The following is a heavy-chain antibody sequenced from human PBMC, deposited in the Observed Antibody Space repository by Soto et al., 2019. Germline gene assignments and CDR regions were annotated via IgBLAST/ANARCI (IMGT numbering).Heavy chain of an antibody. CDR2: IYHSGST. CDR3: ARDLNSIGRWCVNI. J-gene: IGHJ3*02. CDR1: GGSISSSNW. D-gene: IGHD2-21*01. Sequence: SETLSLTCAVSGGSISSSNWWSWVRQPPGKGLEWIGEIYHSGSTNYNPSLKSRVTISVDKSKNQFSLKLSSVTAADTAVYYCARDLNSIGRWCVNIWGQGTMVTVSS. V-gene: IGHV4-4*02.